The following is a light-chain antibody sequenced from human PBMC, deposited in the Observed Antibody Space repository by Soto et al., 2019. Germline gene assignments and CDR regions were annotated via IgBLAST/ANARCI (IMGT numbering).Light chain of an antibody. V-gene: IGLV2-14*03. CDR3: NSFTSSSNLV. J-gene: IGLJ1*01. Sequence: QSVLTQPASVSGSPGQSITISCTGTSSDVGGYDYVSWYQQHSGKAPKLMIFDVSSRPSGVSNRFSGSKSGNTASLTISGLQAEDEADYYCNSFTSSSNLVFGNGTKVTV. CDR1: SSDVGGYDY. CDR2: DVS.